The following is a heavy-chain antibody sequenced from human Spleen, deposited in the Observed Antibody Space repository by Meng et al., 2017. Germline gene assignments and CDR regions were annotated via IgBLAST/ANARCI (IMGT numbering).Heavy chain of an antibody. Sequence: QVQVQQWGAGLWKPSETLSRTCACYGGSFSAYDWSWIRQPPGKGLEWLGQINHSGSTNDNPSLKSRVTISIDTSGNQLSLKLSSVTAADTAVYYCRLAYCMGDCVDYWGQGTLVTVSS. D-gene: IGHD2-21*01. CDR3: RLAYCMGDCVDY. CDR1: GGSFSAYD. J-gene: IGHJ4*02. CDR2: INHSGST. V-gene: IGHV4-34*01.